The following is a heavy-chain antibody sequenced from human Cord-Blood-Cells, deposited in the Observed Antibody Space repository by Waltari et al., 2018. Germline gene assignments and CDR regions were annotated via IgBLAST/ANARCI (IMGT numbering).Heavy chain of an antibody. V-gene: IGHV4-61*09. D-gene: IGHD7-27*01. Sequence: QVQLQESGPGLVKPSQTLSLTCTVSGGSISSGGYYWSWIRQPAGKGLEWIGYIKPSGSTNYNPSLKSRVTISVDTSKNQFSLKLSSVTAADTAVYYCARDNSGDDAFDIWGQGTMVTVSS. CDR1: GGSISSGGYY. J-gene: IGHJ3*02. CDR3: ARDNSGDDAFDI. CDR2: IKPSGST.